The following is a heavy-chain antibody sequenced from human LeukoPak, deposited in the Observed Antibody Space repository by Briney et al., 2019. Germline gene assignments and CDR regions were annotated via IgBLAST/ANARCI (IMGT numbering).Heavy chain of an antibody. Sequence: HAGGSLRLSCSASGFTFSSYAMHWVRQAPGKGLEWVSAISGSGGSTYYADSVGGRFTISRDNSKNTLYLQMNSLRAEDTAVYFCAKGRGRLDAFDMWGHGTMVTVSS. CDR3: AKGRGRLDAFDM. V-gene: IGHV3-23*01. J-gene: IGHJ3*02. CDR2: ISGSGGST. CDR1: GFTFSSYA. D-gene: IGHD2-21*01.